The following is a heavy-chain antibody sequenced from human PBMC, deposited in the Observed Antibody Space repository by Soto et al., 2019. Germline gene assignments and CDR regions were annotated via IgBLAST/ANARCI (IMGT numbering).Heavy chain of an antibody. D-gene: IGHD6-13*01. CDR1: GFTISSYG. Sequence: QVQLVESGGGVVQPGRSLRLSYAASGFTISSYGMHWVLQAPGKGLEWVAVIWYDGSNKYYADSVKGRFTISRDNSKNTLYLQMNSLRAEDTAVYYCARWGIAAGDYWGQGTLVTVAS. J-gene: IGHJ4*02. CDR2: IWYDGSNK. V-gene: IGHV3-33*01. CDR3: ARWGIAAGDY.